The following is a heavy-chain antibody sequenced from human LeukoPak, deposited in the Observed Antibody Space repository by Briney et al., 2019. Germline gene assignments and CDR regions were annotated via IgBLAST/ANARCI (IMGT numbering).Heavy chain of an antibody. Sequence: SETLSLTCTVSGYSISSGYYWGWIRQPPGKGLEWIGSIYHSGSTYYNPSLKSRVTISVDTSKNQFSLKLSSVTAADTAVYYCARSFGTPFSSSWYLWGQGTLVTVSS. CDR1: GYSISSGYY. D-gene: IGHD6-13*01. CDR2: IYHSGST. CDR3: ARSFGTPFSSSWYL. V-gene: IGHV4-38-2*02. J-gene: IGHJ5*02.